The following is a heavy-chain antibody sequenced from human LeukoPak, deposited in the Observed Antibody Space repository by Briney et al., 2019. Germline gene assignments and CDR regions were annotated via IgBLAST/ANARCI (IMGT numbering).Heavy chain of an antibody. J-gene: IGHJ3*02. CDR3: ARGYYDFWSGYYNPRAFDI. CDR2: INHSGST. Sequence: PSETLSLTCAVYGGSFSGYYWSWIRQPPGKGLEWIGEINHSGSTNYNPSLKSRVTISVDTSKNQFSLKLSSVTAADTAVYYCARGYYDFWSGYYNPRAFDIWGQGTMVTVSS. V-gene: IGHV4-34*01. D-gene: IGHD3-3*01. CDR1: GGSFSGYY.